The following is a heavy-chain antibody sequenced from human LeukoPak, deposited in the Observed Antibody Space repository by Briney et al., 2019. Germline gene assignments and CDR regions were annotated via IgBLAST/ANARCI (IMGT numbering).Heavy chain of an antibody. D-gene: IGHD1-26*01. CDR3: ARKSGSYYYFDY. Sequence: GGSLRLSCEGSGFIFSSYAMTWVRQAPGKGLQWVSSISGSGESTYYADSMKGRFTISRDNSKNTLSLQMNSLRAEDTAVYYCARKSGSYYYFDYWGQGTLVTVSS. J-gene: IGHJ4*02. V-gene: IGHV3-23*01. CDR1: GFIFSSYA. CDR2: ISGSGEST.